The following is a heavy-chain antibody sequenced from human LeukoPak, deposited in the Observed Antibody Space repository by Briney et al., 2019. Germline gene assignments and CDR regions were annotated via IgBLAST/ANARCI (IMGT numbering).Heavy chain of an antibody. V-gene: IGHV4-61*02. CDR1: GGSISSGSYY. Sequence: SETLSLTCTVSGGSISSGSYYWSWIRQPAGEGLEWIGRIYTSGSSSYNPSLKSRVTISVDTSKNQFSLKLNSVTAADTAVYYCARYYYDSSGYWIFDYWGQGTLVTVSS. D-gene: IGHD3-22*01. CDR3: ARYYYDSSGYWIFDY. J-gene: IGHJ4*02. CDR2: IYTSGSS.